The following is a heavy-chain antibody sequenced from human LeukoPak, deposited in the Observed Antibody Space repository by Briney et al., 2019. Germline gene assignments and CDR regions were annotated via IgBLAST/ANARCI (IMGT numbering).Heavy chain of an antibody. J-gene: IGHJ6*03. CDR1: GFTFSTYN. Sequence: GGSLRLSCAASGFTFSTYNMNWVRQAPGKGLEWVSSITSTSSYMYYADSVKGRFTISRDNAQNSLYLHMSSLRAEDTAVYYCARDPYSGGYGDDYYYYMDVWGKGTTVTISS. CDR2: ITSTSSYM. V-gene: IGHV3-21*01. CDR3: ARDPYSGGYGDDYYYYMDV. D-gene: IGHD1-26*01.